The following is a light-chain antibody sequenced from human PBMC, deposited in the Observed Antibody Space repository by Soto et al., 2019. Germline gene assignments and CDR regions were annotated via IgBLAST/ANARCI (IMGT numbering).Light chain of an antibody. Sequence: QSALTQPRSLSGSPGQSVTLSCTGTSSDIGNYDYVSWYQQHPGMAPKLIIYDVSKRPSGVPDRFSGSKSGKTASLTISGLQAEDEADYYCCSYAGSYIQYVFGTGTKV. CDR2: DVS. CDR3: CSYAGSYIQYV. CDR1: SSDIGNYDY. J-gene: IGLJ1*01. V-gene: IGLV2-11*01.